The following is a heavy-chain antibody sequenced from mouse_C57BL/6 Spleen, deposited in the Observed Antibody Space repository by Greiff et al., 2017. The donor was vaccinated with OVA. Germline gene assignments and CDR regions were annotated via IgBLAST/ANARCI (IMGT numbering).Heavy chain of an antibody. CDR3: AKNGLLQDYWYFDV. CDR2: IWRGGST. CDR1: GFSLTSYG. D-gene: IGHD6-1*01. Sequence: VQLVESGPGLVQPSQSLSITCTVSGFSLTSYGVHWVRQSPGKGLEWLGVIWRGGSTDYNAAFMSRLSITKDNSKSQVFFKMNSLQADDTAIYYCAKNGLLQDYWYFDVWGTGTTVTVSS. J-gene: IGHJ1*03. V-gene: IGHV2-5*01.